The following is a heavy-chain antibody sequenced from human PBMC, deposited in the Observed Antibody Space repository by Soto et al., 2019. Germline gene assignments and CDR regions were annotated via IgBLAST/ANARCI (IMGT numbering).Heavy chain of an antibody. V-gene: IGHV3-66*01. CDR1: GFTVSSNY. D-gene: IGHD4-17*01. J-gene: IGHJ6*02. CDR2: IYSGGST. Sequence: EVQLVESGGGLVQPGGSLRLSCAASGFTVSSNYMSWVRQAPGKGLEWVSVIYSGGSTYYADSVKGRFTISRDNSKNTLYLQMNSVRAEDTAVYYCAGTTVTSKYYYYYGMDVWGQGTTVTVSS. CDR3: AGTTVTSKYYYYYGMDV.